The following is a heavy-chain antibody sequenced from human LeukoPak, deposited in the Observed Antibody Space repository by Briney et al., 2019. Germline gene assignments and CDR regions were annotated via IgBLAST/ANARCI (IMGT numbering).Heavy chain of an antibody. CDR1: GGSISSSSYY. V-gene: IGHV4-39*01. CDR3: ARQGFEYSSIDP. CDR2: IYYSGGT. J-gene: IGHJ5*02. D-gene: IGHD6-6*01. Sequence: SETLSLTCTVSGGSISSSSYYWGWIRQPPGKGLEWIGSIYYSGGTYYNPSLKSRVTISVDTSKNQFSLKLSSVTAADTAVYYCARQGFEYSSIDPWGQGTLVTVSS.